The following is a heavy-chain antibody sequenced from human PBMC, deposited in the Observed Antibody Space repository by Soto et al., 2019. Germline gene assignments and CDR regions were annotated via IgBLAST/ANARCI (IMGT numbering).Heavy chain of an antibody. CDR3: TTGSVEGI. CDR1: GFSFNEAW. CDR2: IKTIAGGGAT. D-gene: IGHD2-15*01. J-gene: IGHJ6*02. V-gene: IGHV3-15*07. Sequence: EVQLVESAGCLVKPGGSLRLSCVASGFSFNEAWMNWVRQAPGGGLEWVGRIKTIAGGGATDYAAPVQGRFTISRDDSKNALYLHMNSLRTEDTAIYYCTTGSVEGIWGQGTTVTVSS.